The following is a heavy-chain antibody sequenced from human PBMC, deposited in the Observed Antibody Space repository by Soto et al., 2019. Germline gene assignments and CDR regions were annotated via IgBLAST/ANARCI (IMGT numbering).Heavy chain of an antibody. D-gene: IGHD3-3*01. CDR3: ASHYDMWSGYLSPVDY. CDR1: GYTFSDYY. Sequence: QVQLVESGGDLVKPGGSLRLSCAASGYTFSDYYMSWIRQAPGKGLEWISYIDTSGTKIYYADSVKGRFTIPRDNAKNSLYLERNSLRDEDTAVYYCASHYDMWSGYLSPVDYWGQGTLVTVSS. V-gene: IGHV3-11*01. CDR2: IDTSGTKI. J-gene: IGHJ4*02.